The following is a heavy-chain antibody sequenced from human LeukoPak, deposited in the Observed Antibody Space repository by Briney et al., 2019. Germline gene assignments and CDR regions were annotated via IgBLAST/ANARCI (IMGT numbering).Heavy chain of an antibody. CDR3: ATGSVGVVIIPFDY. CDR1: GFTFSSYA. CDR2: ISGSGGST. Sequence: GGSLRLSCAASGFTFSSYAMSWVRQAPGKGLEWVSAISGSGGSTYYADSVKGRFTISRDNSKNTLYLQMNSLRAEDTAVYYCATGSVGVVIIPFDYWGQGTLFTVSS. V-gene: IGHV3-23*01. D-gene: IGHD3-3*01. J-gene: IGHJ4*02.